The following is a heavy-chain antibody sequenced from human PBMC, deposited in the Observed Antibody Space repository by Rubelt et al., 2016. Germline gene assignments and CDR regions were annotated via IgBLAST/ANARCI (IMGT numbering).Heavy chain of an antibody. J-gene: IGHJ4*02. CDR1: GFSFSTSGEG. V-gene: IGHV2-5*01. CDR3: AHRPGGIHVDYFDY. CDR2: IYWNDDK. D-gene: IGHD1-26*01. Sequence: ITLKESGPTLVKPTQTLTLTCTFSGFSFSTSGEGVGWLRQPPGKALEWLALIYWNDDKRYSPSLKSRLTIPTDTSKNQVILTMTNMDPMDTATYFCAHRPGGIHVDYFDYWGQGTLVTVSS.